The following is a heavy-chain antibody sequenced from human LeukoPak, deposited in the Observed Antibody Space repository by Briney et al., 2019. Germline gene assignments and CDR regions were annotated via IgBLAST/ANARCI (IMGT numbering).Heavy chain of an antibody. CDR1: GFTFASYG. CDR3: AKRSAYSGDWNHFDY. D-gene: IGHD2-21*02. Sequence: GGSLTLSCAASGFTFASYGMSWVRQAPGKGLEWVSAISGRDSNTYYADSVKGRFTISRDNSKNTLFLQMNSLSADDTAAYYCAKRSAYSGDWNHFDYWGRGTPVTVSS. V-gene: IGHV3-23*01. J-gene: IGHJ4*02. CDR2: ISGRDSNT.